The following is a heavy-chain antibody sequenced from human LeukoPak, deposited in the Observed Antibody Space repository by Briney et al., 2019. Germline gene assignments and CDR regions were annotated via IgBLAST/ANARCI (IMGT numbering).Heavy chain of an antibody. CDR3: ARGGLEYQLLSYFDY. V-gene: IGHV4-59*01. J-gene: IGHJ4*02. CDR2: IYYSGST. D-gene: IGHD2-2*01. CDR1: GGSISSYY. Sequence: ETLSLTCTVSGGSISSYYWSWIRQPPGKGLQWIGYIYYSGSTNFNPSLKSRVTISVDTSKNQFSLKLSSVTAADTPVYYCARGGLEYQLLSYFDYWGQGTLVTVSS.